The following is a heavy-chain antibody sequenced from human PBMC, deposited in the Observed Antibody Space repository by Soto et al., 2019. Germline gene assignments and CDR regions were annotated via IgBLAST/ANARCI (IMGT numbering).Heavy chain of an antibody. Sequence: GGSLRLSCAASGFTFSNAWMNWVRQAPGKGLEWVGRIKSKTDGGTTDYAAPVKGRLTISRDDSKNTLYLQMNSLKTEDTAVYYCTTASIAARRRYHFDYWGQGTLVTVSS. J-gene: IGHJ4*02. D-gene: IGHD6-6*01. CDR3: TTASIAARRRYHFDY. CDR2: IKSKTDGGTT. CDR1: GFTFSNAW. V-gene: IGHV3-15*07.